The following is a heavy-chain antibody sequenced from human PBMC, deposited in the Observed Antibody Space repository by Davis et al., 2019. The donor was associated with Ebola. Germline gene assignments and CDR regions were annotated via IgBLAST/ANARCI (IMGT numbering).Heavy chain of an antibody. CDR2: IKQDGSEK. J-gene: IGHJ5*02. D-gene: IGHD1-26*01. CDR3: AREGKVGATDA. CDR1: GFTFSSYW. Sequence: GESLKISCAASGFTFSSYWMSWVRQAPGKGLEWVANIKQDGSEKYYVDSVKGRFTISRDNAKNTLYLQMNSLRDDDTAVYYCAREGKVGATDAWGQGTLVTVSS. V-gene: IGHV3-7*01.